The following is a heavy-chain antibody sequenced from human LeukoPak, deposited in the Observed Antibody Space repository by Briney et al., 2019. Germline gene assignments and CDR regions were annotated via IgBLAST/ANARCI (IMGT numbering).Heavy chain of an antibody. CDR1: VYTFTSYG. Sequence: ASVNVSFKSSVYTFTSYGISWVRQAPGQGLEWMGWISAYNGNTNYAQKLQGRVTMTTDTSTSTAYMELRSLRSDDTAVYYCARDNSITMVRGVIIPPHYFDYWGQGTLVTVSS. CDR2: ISAYNGNT. J-gene: IGHJ4*02. CDR3: ARDNSITMVRGVIIPPHYFDY. D-gene: IGHD3-10*01. V-gene: IGHV1-18*01.